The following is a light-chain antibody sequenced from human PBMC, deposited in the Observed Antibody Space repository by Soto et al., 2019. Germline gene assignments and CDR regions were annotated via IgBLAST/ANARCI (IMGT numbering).Light chain of an antibody. CDR1: SSDVGSYNL. V-gene: IGLV2-23*01. CDR3: CSYAGRSTPYV. CDR2: EGS. J-gene: IGLJ1*01. Sequence: SVLTQPASVSGSPGQSITISCTGTSSDVGSYNLVSWYQQHPGKVPKFMIYEGSKRPSGVSNRFSGSKSGNTASLTISGLQAEDEADYYCCSYAGRSTPYVFGTGTKVTVL.